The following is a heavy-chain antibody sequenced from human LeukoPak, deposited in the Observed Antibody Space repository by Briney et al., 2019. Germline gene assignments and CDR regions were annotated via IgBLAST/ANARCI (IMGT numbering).Heavy chain of an antibody. CDR3: ARDRHCSSTSCYDYYYYYYMDV. CDR1: GFTFSSYG. D-gene: IGHD2-2*01. V-gene: IGHV3-30*02. Sequence: GGSLRLSCAASGFTFSSYGMHWVRQAPGKGLEWVAFIRYDGSNKYYADSVKGRFTISRDNSKNTLYLQMNSLRAEDTAVYYCARDRHCSSTSCYDYYYYYYMDVWGKGTTVTVSS. CDR2: IRYDGSNK. J-gene: IGHJ6*03.